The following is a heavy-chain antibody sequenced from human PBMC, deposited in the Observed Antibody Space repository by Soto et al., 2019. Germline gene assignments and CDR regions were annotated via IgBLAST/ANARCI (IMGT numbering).Heavy chain of an antibody. CDR2: IYSGGST. CDR1: GFTVSSNY. V-gene: IGHV3-53*01. J-gene: IGHJ6*02. D-gene: IGHD2-15*01. CDR3: ARAHPYCSGGSCGDYFYYYGMDV. Sequence: GGSLRLSCAASGFTVSSNYMSWVRQAPGKGLEWVSVIYSGGSTYYADSVKGRFTISRDNSKNTLYLQMNSLRAEDTAVYYCARAHPYCSGGSCGDYFYYYGMDVWGQGTTVTVSS.